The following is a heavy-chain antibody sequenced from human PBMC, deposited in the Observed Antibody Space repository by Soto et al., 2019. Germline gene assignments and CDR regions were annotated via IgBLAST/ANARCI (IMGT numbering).Heavy chain of an antibody. Sequence: QVQLVQSGAEVKKPGASVKVSCKASGYTFTSYAMHCVRQAPGQRLEWMGWINAGNGNTQYSQKFQGRVTINRDTYARTAYMELSSLRSEDTAVYYCARDFPRTNIAAALRFDHGGQGSLVTVAA. CDR3: ARDFPRTNIAAALRFDH. CDR1: GYTFTSYA. V-gene: IGHV1-3*01. CDR2: INAGNGNT. D-gene: IGHD6-13*01. J-gene: IGHJ5*02.